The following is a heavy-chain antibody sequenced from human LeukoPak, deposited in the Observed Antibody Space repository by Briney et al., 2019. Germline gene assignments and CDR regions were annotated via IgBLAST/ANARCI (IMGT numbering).Heavy chain of an antibody. D-gene: IGHD3-22*01. CDR2: ISGSGGST. CDR3: AKVVTLIVVAPADY. J-gene: IGHJ4*02. Sequence: GRSLRLSCAASGFTFSSYAMSWVRQAPGKGLEWVSGISGSGGSTYYADSVKGRFTISRDNSKNTLYLQMNSLRAEDTAVYYCAKVVTLIVVAPADYWGQGTLVTVSS. CDR1: GFTFSSYA. V-gene: IGHV3-23*01.